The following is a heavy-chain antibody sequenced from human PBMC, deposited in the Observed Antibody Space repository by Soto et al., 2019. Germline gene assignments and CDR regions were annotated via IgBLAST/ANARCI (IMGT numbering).Heavy chain of an antibody. CDR2: ISGTTGHA. J-gene: IGHJ4*02. CDR3: ARAPSEYIWGSYLRYYEY. D-gene: IGHD3-16*01. Sequence: EVQILEYGGGLVQPGGSLRLSCAASGFPFSNYAMAWVRQAPGKGLEWVSAISGTTGHAFYADSVKDRFTISRDNSKNTLYLQRDSLRAEDTAVYHCARAPSEYIWGSYLRYYEYWGQGTLVTVSS. V-gene: IGHV3-23*01. CDR1: GFPFSNYA.